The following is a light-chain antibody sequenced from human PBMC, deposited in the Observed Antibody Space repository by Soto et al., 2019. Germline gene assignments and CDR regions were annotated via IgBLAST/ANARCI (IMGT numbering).Light chain of an antibody. CDR3: QQEYRFPPP. CDR2: SAS. V-gene: IGKV1-12*01. Sequence: DIQMTPSPSSVSASVGARVTITCRTSQGSSSWLAWYKQKPGKAPKLLIYSASNLQTGVPSRFSGSGSGTEFTLTISSLHPEDFATDFCQQEYRFPPPCGHGTKVQIK. CDR1: QGSSSW. J-gene: IGKJ1*01.